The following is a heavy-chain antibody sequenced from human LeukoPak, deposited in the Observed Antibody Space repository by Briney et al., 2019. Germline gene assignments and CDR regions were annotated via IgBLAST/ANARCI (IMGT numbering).Heavy chain of an antibody. V-gene: IGHV1-3*01. Sequence: ASVKVSCKASGYTFTTYSIFWMRQAPGQGLEWMGWINAGNGNTKYSQKLQGRVTITRDTSANTAYVELSSLRSEDTAVYYCARALNGYSYGYIYWGQGTLVTVSS. CDR3: ARALNGYSYGYIY. CDR2: INAGNGNT. J-gene: IGHJ4*02. D-gene: IGHD5-18*01. CDR1: GYTFTTYS.